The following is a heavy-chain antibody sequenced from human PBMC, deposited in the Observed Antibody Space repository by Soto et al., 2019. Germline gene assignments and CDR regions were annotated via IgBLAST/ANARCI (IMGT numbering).Heavy chain of an antibody. CDR1: GFTFSSYA. J-gene: IGHJ5*02. D-gene: IGHD6-19*01. V-gene: IGHV3-23*01. Sequence: PGGSLTLACAASGFTFSSYAMSWVRPAPGKGLEWVSAISGSGGSTYYADSVKGRFTISRDNSKNTLYLQMNSLRAEDTAVYYCAKDSIAVAFNWFDPWGQGTLVTVSS. CDR2: ISGSGGST. CDR3: AKDSIAVAFNWFDP.